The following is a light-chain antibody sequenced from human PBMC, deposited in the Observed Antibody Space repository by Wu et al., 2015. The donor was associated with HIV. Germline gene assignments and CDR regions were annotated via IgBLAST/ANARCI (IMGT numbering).Light chain of an antibody. J-gene: IGKJ5*01. CDR1: QSVSSY. CDR3: QHRFNWPLI. Sequence: EIVLTQSPDTLSLSPGERATLSCRASQSVSSYLAWYQHKPGQAPRLLIYDASDRATGISARFSCGGSGTEFTLTISSLEPEDFAFYYCQHRFNWPLIFGQGTRLEIK. CDR2: DAS. V-gene: IGKV3-11*01.